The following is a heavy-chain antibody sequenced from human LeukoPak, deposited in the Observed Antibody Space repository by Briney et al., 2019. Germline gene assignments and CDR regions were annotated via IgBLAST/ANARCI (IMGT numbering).Heavy chain of an antibody. D-gene: IGHD6-19*01. CDR3: ARDKRSIAVAGTSVGFDY. CDR2: INSSGGST. Sequence: GASVKVSCKASGYTFINYYIHWVRQAPGPGLEWMGVINSSGGSTNYAQKFQGRVTMTRDTSTSTVYMELSSLRSDDTAVYYCARDKRSIAVAGTSVGFDYWGQGTLVTVSS. J-gene: IGHJ4*02. CDR1: GYTFINYY. V-gene: IGHV1-46*01.